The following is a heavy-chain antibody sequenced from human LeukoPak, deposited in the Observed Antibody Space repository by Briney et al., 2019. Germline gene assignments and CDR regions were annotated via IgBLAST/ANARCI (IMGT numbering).Heavy chain of an antibody. CDR2: ISSNGGST. Sequence: PGGSLRLSCAASGFTFSSYAMHWVRQAPGKGLEYVSAISSNGGSTYYANSVKGRFTISRDNSKNTLYLQMGSLRAEDMAMYYCARDSGAYYYYGMDVWGQGTTVTVSS. J-gene: IGHJ6*02. CDR1: GFTFSSYA. CDR3: ARDSGAYYYYGMDV. D-gene: IGHD3-10*01. V-gene: IGHV3-64*01.